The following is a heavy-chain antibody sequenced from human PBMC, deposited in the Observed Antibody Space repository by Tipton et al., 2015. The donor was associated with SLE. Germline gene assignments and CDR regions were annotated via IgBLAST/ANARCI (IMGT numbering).Heavy chain of an antibody. CDR1: GYSFTNYW. Sequence: QLVQSGAEVKKPGESLKISCKGSGYSFTNYWIGWVRQMPGKGLEWMGSIYPGDSDTRYSPSFRGQVTISADKSISTASLQWNSLKASDTAMYYCARARGYCSDSSCYDFDYWGQGTLVTVSS. J-gene: IGHJ4*02. V-gene: IGHV5-51*03. D-gene: IGHD2-15*01. CDR3: ARARGYCSDSSCYDFDY. CDR2: IYPGDSDT.